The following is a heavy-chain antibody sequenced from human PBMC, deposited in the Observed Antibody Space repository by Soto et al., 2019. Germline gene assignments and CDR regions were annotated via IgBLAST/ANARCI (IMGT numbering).Heavy chain of an antibody. CDR2: IFYSGST. D-gene: IGHD3-3*01. V-gene: IGHV4-30-4*01. CDR1: GGSISNNDYY. CDR3: ARAIFGVVLARYSMDV. J-gene: IGHJ6*02. Sequence: QVQLQESGPGLVKPSQTLALTCTVSGGSISNNDYYWSWIRQPPGKGLECIGYIFYSGSTYYNPSLESRITLSVGTSKNQFSLQLRSVTPADTAVYFCARAIFGVVLARYSMDVWGQGTTVTVSS.